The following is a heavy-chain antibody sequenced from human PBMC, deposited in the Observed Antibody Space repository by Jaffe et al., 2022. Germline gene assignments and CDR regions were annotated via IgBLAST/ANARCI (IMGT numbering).Heavy chain of an antibody. CDR3: ATGINDYGDYFDY. CDR1: GGSISSYY. CDR2: IYYSGST. D-gene: IGHD4-17*01. J-gene: IGHJ4*02. Sequence: QVQLQESGPGLVKPSETLSLTCTVSGGSISSYYWSWIRQPPGKGLEWIGYIYYSGSTNYNPSLKSRVTISVDTSKNQFSLKLSSVTAADTAVYYCATGINDYGDYFDYWGQGTLVTVSS. V-gene: IGHV4-59*01.